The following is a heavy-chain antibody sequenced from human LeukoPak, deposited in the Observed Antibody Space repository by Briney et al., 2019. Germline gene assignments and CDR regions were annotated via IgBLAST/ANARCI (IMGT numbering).Heavy chain of an antibody. V-gene: IGHV3-30-3*01. CDR2: ISYDGSNK. Sequence: GGSLRLSCAASGFTFSSYAMHWVRQAPGKGLEWVAVISYDGSNKYYADSVKGRFTISRDNSKNTLYLQMNSLRAEDTAVYYCARDWGEYDFWSGYYYYGMDVWGQGTTVTDSS. D-gene: IGHD3-3*01. J-gene: IGHJ6*02. CDR3: ARDWGEYDFWSGYYYYGMDV. CDR1: GFTFSSYA.